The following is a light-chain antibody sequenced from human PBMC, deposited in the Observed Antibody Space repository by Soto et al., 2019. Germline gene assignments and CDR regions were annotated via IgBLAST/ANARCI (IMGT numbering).Light chain of an antibody. CDR2: DAS. CDR1: QSVSSY. Sequence: EIVLTQSPATLSLSPGERATLSCRASQSVSSYLAWYQQKPGQAPRLLIYDASSRATGIPVRFSGSGSGTEFTLTINSLQSEDFAVYYCQQYNNWPHTFGQGTKVDIK. CDR3: QQYNNWPHT. J-gene: IGKJ2*01. V-gene: IGKV3D-15*01.